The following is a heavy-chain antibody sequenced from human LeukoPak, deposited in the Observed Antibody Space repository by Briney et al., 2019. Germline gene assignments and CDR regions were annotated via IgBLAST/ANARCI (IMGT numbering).Heavy chain of an antibody. CDR2: ISSSSSYI. Sequence: GLSLRLSCAASGFTFSSYAMSWVRQAPGKGLEWVSSISSSSSYIYYADSVKGRFTISRDNAKNSLYLQMNSLRAEDTAVYYCARVIRGKEAYWGQGTLVTVSS. CDR1: GFTFSSYA. D-gene: IGHD4-23*01. V-gene: IGHV3-21*01. J-gene: IGHJ4*02. CDR3: ARVIRGKEAY.